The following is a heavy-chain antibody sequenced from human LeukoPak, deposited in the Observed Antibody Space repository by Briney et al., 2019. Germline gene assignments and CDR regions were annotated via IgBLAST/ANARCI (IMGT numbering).Heavy chain of an antibody. CDR3: ARDRIVVPAAEGGWFDP. CDR2: ISAYNGNT. D-gene: IGHD2-2*01. J-gene: IGHJ5*02. Sequence: ASVKVSCKASGYTFTSYGISWVRQAPGQGLEWMGCISAYNGNTNYAQKLQGRVTMTTDTSTSTAYMELRSLRSDDTAVYYCARDRIVVPAAEGGWFDPWGQGTLVTVSS. CDR1: GYTFTSYG. V-gene: IGHV1-18*01.